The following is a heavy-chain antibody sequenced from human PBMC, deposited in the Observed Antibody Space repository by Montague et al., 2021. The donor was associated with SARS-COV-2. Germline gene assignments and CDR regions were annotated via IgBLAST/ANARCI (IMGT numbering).Heavy chain of an antibody. V-gene: IGHV3-9*01. CDR3: AKGTTAGYFYGMDV. Sequence: SLRLSCAASGFPFDDYAMHWVRQVPGKGLEWVSGISWNSGRIGYVDSVRGRFTISRDNAKNSLYLQMNSLRAEDTALYFCAKGTTAGYFYGMDVWGQGTTVTVSS. D-gene: IGHD4-11*01. CDR1: GFPFDDYA. CDR2: ISWNSGRI. J-gene: IGHJ6*02.